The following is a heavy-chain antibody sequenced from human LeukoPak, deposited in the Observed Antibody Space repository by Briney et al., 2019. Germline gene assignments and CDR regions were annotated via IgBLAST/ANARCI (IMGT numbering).Heavy chain of an antibody. CDR3: GRGATDYDI. CDR2: ISSRSTYI. D-gene: IGHD4-11*01. J-gene: IGHJ3*02. Sequence: GGSLRLSCAASELTFSSYGMIWVRQAPGKGLEWVSSISSRSTYISYADSVKGRFTISRDNAKNSLYLQMNSLRAEDTAVYYCGRGATDYDIWGQGTMVTVSS. CDR1: ELTFSSYG. V-gene: IGHV3-21*01.